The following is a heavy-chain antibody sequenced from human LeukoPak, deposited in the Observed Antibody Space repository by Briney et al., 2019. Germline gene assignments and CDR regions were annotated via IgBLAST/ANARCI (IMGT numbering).Heavy chain of an antibody. CDR1: GFTFSTYY. J-gene: IGHJ6*03. D-gene: IGHD3-10*01. CDR3: ARDQRGMIRGLLDYYYYYMDV. CDR2: ISSTGTTI. Sequence: GGSLRLSCAASGFTFSTYYMSWIRQAPGKGLEWVSYISSTGTTIYYMDSVKGRFTISRDNAKNSLYLQMNSLRAEDTAVYYCARDQRGMIRGLLDYYYYYMDVWGKGTTVTVSS. V-gene: IGHV3-11*04.